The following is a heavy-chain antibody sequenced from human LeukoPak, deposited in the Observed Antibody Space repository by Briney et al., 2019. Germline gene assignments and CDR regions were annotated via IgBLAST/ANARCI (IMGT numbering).Heavy chain of an antibody. J-gene: IGHJ6*03. Sequence: GASVNVSCKASGYTFTGYYMHWVRQAPGQGLEWMGWINPNSGGTNYAQKFQGRVTMTRDTSISTAYMELSRLRSDDTAVYYCARDLGSSAPQTIYYYYYYMDVWGKGTTVTVSS. CDR1: GYTFTGYY. V-gene: IGHV1-2*02. D-gene: IGHD6-6*01. CDR2: INPNSGGT. CDR3: ARDLGSSAPQTIYYYYYYMDV.